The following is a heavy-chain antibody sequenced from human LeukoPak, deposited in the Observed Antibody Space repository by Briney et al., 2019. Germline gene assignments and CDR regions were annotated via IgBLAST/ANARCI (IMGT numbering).Heavy chain of an antibody. V-gene: IGHV3-30*02. CDR2: IRYDGSNK. Sequence: GGSLRLSCAASGFTFSSYGMHWVRQAPGKGLEWVAFIRYDGSNKYYADSVKGRFTISRDNSKNTLYLQMNSLRAEDTAVYYCAKDLEGRSAMIAEYYFDYWGQGTLVTVSS. CDR1: GFTFSSYG. D-gene: IGHD3-22*01. CDR3: AKDLEGRSAMIAEYYFDY. J-gene: IGHJ4*02.